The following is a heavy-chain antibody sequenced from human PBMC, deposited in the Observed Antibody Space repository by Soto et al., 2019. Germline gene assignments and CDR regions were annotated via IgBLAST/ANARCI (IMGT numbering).Heavy chain of an antibody. CDR1: GFTFSSYA. D-gene: IGHD3-10*01. V-gene: IGHV3-23*01. J-gene: IGHJ4*02. Sequence: EVQLLESGGGLVQPGGSLRLSCAASGFTFSSYAMSWVRQAQGKGLEWVSAISGSGGSTYYADSVKGRFTLSRDNSKNTLYLQMNSLRAEDTAVYYCAKGSGTMVRGVILTRYYFDYWGQGTLVTVSS. CDR3: AKGSGTMVRGVILTRYYFDY. CDR2: ISGSGGST.